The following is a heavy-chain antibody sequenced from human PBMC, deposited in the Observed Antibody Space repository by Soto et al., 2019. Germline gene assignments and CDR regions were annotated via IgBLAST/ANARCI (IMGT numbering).Heavy chain of an antibody. J-gene: IGHJ6*02. D-gene: IGHD2-21*02. CDR2: INPKSGAT. CDR3: VYYCAKSNYGGDDYFQHGLDV. V-gene: IGHV1-2*02. CDR1: GGTFSSYA. Sequence: ASVKVSCKASGGTFSSYAISWVRQAPGQGLQWMGWINPKSGATDYAQKFQGRVTMTREMSTNTAYLELSGLRSDDTADDTAVYYCAKSNYGGDDYFQHGLDVWGQGTTVTVSS.